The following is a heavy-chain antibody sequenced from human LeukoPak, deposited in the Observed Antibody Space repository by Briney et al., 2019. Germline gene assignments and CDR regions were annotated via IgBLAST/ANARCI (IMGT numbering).Heavy chain of an antibody. CDR2: IYTSGST. J-gene: IGHJ4*02. D-gene: IGHD5-24*01. Sequence: SETLSLTCTVSGGSISSYYWSWIRQPPGKGLEWIGYIYTSGSTNYNPSLKSRVTISVDTSKNQFSLKLSSVTAADTAVYYRARAREMATTYFDYWGQGTLVTVSS. CDR1: GGSISSYY. CDR3: ARAREMATTYFDY. V-gene: IGHV4-4*09.